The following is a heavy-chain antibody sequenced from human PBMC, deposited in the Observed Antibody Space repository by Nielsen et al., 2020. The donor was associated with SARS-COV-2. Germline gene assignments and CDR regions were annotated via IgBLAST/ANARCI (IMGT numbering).Heavy chain of an antibody. CDR2: IKPDGSEK. D-gene: IGHD3-10*01. V-gene: IGHV3-7*03. J-gene: IGHJ4*02. Sequence: GGSLRLSCAASGFTFSSLWMSWVRQVPGKGLEWVADIKPDGSEKFYVDSVKGRFTISRDNAKNSLYLQMNSLRAEDTALYYCAKVETYYYGSGSDYWGQGTLVTVSS. CDR3: AKVETYYYGSGSDY. CDR1: GFTFSSLW.